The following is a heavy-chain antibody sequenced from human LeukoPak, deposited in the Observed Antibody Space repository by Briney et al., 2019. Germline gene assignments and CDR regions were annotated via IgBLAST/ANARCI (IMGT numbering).Heavy chain of an antibody. CDR2: ISGSGGST. Sequence: PGGSLRLSCAASGFSFNSYAMSWVRQAPGKGLEWVSAISGSGGSTYYADSVKGRFTISRDNSKNTLYLQMNSLRAEDTAVYYCAKDLVGVRGNDAFDIWGQGTMVTVSS. J-gene: IGHJ3*02. D-gene: IGHD2-15*01. V-gene: IGHV3-23*01. CDR3: AKDLVGVRGNDAFDI. CDR1: GFSFNSYA.